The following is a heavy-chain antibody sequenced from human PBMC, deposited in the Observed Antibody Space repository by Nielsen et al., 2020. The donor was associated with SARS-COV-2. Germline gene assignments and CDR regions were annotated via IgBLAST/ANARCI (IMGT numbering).Heavy chain of an antibody. J-gene: IGHJ5*02. CDR3: ARETLDHTSSFVDH. CDR2: ISYDGSNE. Sequence: GESLKISCEASGFTISRYGMHWVRQAPGKGLEWLAIISYDGSNEHYADSVKGRFTVSRDNSKDTLHLQMNSLKVDDTAVYYCARETLDHTSSFVDHWGQGTLVTVSS. D-gene: IGHD1-26*01. V-gene: IGHV3-30*03. CDR1: GFTISRYG.